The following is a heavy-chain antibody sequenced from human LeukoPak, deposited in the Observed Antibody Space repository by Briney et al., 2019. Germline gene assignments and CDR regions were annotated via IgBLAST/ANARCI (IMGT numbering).Heavy chain of an antibody. CDR3: ATLGYSSGWYPAYDY. CDR1: QYPFNDYY. V-gene: IGHV3-11*04. CDR2: ISSTGTVI. D-gene: IGHD6-19*01. Sequence: PGGSLRLSCAASQYPFNDYYMSWIRQAPGKGLEWISYISSTGTVIHYADSVKGRFTISRDNAKNSLYLQMNSLRAEDTAVYYCATLGYSSGWYPAYDYWGQGTLVTVSS. J-gene: IGHJ4*02.